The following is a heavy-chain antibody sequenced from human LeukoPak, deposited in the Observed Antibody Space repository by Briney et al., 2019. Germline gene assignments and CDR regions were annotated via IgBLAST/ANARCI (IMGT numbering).Heavy chain of an antibody. CDR1: GFIFSSYA. V-gene: IGHV3-23*01. CDR3: AKTPRVGYSSSWYGYFQH. CDR2: ISGSGGST. J-gene: IGHJ1*01. Sequence: GGSLRLSCAASGFIFSSYAMSWVRQAPGKGLEWVSAISGSGGSTYYADSVKGRFTISRDNSKNTPYLQMNSLRAEDTAVYYCAKTPRVGYSSSWYGYFQHWGQGTLVTVSS. D-gene: IGHD6-13*01.